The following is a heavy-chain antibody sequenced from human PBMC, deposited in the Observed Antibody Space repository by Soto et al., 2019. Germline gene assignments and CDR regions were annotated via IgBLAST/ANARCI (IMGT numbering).Heavy chain of an antibody. CDR2: IIPIFGTA. Sequence: QVQLVQSGAEVKKPGSSVKVSCKASGGTFSSYAISWVRQAPGQGLEWMGGIIPIFGTANYAQKFQGRVTITADKSTSTAYMELSSLRSEDTAVYYCASPWRYCTNGVCPYYFDYWGQGTLVTVSS. D-gene: IGHD2-8*01. CDR3: ASPWRYCTNGVCPYYFDY. J-gene: IGHJ4*02. CDR1: GGTFSSYA. V-gene: IGHV1-69*06.